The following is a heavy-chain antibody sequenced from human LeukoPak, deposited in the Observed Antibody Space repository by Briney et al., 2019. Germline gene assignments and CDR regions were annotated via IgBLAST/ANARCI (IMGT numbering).Heavy chain of an antibody. CDR3: ARAGSSGWYTAGPYGMDV. J-gene: IGHJ6*02. Sequence: SEALSLTCTVSGGSISSYYWSWIRQPPGKGLEWIGYIYYSGSTNYNPSLKSRVTISVDTSKNQFSLKLSSVTAADTAVYYCARAGSSGWYTAGPYGMDVWGQGTTVTVSS. D-gene: IGHD6-19*01. CDR2: IYYSGST. V-gene: IGHV4-59*01. CDR1: GGSISSYY.